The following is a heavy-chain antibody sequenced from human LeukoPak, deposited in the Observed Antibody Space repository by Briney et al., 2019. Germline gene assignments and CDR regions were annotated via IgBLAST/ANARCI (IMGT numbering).Heavy chain of an antibody. Sequence: GGSLTLSCAASGFTFSSYGMHWVRHAPGKGLEWVAVISYDGSNKYYANSVKGRLTISRDNSKNTLYLQMNSLRAEDTAVYYCVRGGFAGVPIDYWGQGTLVTVSS. V-gene: IGHV3-30*03. D-gene: IGHD3-16*01. CDR3: VRGGFAGVPIDY. J-gene: IGHJ4*02. CDR1: GFTFSSYG. CDR2: ISYDGSNK.